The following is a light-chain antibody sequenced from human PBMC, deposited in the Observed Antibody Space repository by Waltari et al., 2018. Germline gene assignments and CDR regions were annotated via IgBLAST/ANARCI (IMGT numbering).Light chain of an antibody. CDR2: EAS. CDR3: QQRSSWPLT. CDR1: QSVETF. Sequence: EVVLTQSPATLSLSPGERATLSCRASQSVETFIAWYQQKPGQAPRLLIYEASNRASGIPVRFSGSGSGTDFTLTISSLEPEDFAMYSCQQRSSWPLTFGGGTKVEIK. V-gene: IGKV3-11*01. J-gene: IGKJ4*01.